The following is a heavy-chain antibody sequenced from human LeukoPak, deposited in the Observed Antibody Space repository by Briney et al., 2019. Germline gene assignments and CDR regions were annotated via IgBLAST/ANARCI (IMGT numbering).Heavy chain of an antibody. CDR3: ARGGSKIVATWDWFDP. Sequence: PGGSLRLSYTASGFTFNNYGIHWVRQTPGKGLEWVAVIWYDGSNRFYADSVKGRFTISRDNSKNTLYLQMNSLRVEDTAVYYCARGGSKIVATWDWFDPWGQGTLVTVSS. V-gene: IGHV3-33*01. CDR2: IWYDGSNR. CDR1: GFTFNNYG. J-gene: IGHJ5*02. D-gene: IGHD5-12*01.